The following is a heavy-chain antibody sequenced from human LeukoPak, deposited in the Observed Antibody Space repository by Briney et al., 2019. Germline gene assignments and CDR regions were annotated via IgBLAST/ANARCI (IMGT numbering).Heavy chain of an antibody. V-gene: IGHV3-15*07. J-gene: IGHJ4*02. CDR1: GYTFSNYD. D-gene: IGHD2-21*01. CDR2: IKPKTDGETT. Sequence: SCKTSGYTFSNYDINWVRQAPGKGLEWVGRIKPKTDGETTEYAAPVKDRFSISRDDSKSMMYLQMNSLKTEDTAVYYCITPLPYSAQGGQGTLVTVSS. CDR3: ITPLPYSAQ.